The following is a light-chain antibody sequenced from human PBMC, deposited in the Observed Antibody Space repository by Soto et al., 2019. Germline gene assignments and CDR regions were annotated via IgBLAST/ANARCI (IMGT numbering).Light chain of an antibody. J-gene: IGKJ1*01. Sequence: EIVMTQSPATLSVSPGERATLSCRASQSVSSNLAWYQQKPGQAPRLLIYGASTRATGIPARFSGSGSGTEFTLTFSSLQSEDFAVYYCQQYDNWPPWTFGQGTKVEI. V-gene: IGKV3-15*01. CDR2: GAS. CDR3: QQYDNWPPWT. CDR1: QSVSSN.